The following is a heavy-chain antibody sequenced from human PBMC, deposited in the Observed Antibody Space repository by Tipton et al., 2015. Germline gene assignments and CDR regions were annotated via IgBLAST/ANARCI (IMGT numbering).Heavy chain of an antibody. V-gene: IGHV1-58*01. D-gene: IGHD2/OR15-2a*01. CDR3: AADRCKSRSCYIGGGRIDP. Sequence: QSGAEVKKPGTSVKVSCKAAGFTFSNSAVQWLRQARGERLEWIGWIVVGSGNTNYAQTFQERVTITRDMSTSTAYMELSGLRFEDTAVYYCAADRCKSRSCYIGGGRIDPWGQGTLVTVSS. CDR1: GFTFSNSA. J-gene: IGHJ5*02. CDR2: IVVGSGNT.